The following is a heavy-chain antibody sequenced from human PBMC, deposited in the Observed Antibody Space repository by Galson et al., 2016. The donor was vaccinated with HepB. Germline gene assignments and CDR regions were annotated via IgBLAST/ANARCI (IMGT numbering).Heavy chain of an antibody. Sequence: SLRLSCAASGFTFGDYAMSWFRQAPGKGLEWVGFIRSKAYGGTTEYAASVKGRFTILRDDSKSIAYLQMNSLKTEDTAVYYCTRGQLYYDSSGYSNYFDYWGQGTLVTVSS. J-gene: IGHJ4*02. V-gene: IGHV3-49*03. CDR1: GFTFGDYA. CDR3: TRGQLYYDSSGYSNYFDY. D-gene: IGHD3-22*01. CDR2: IRSKAYGGTT.